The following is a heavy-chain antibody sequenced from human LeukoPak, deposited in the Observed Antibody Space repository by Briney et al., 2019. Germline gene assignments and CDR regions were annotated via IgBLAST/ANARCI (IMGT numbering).Heavy chain of an antibody. D-gene: IGHD3-22*01. CDR2: MNPNSGNT. CDR3: ARMIVVSDAFDI. V-gene: IGHV1-8*03. CDR1: GYTFTGYY. Sequence: ASVKVSCKASGYTFTGYYMHWVRQATGQGLEWMGWMNPNSGNTGYAQKFQGRVTITRNTSISTAYMELSSLRSEDTAVYYCARMIVVSDAFDIWGQGTMVTVSS. J-gene: IGHJ3*02.